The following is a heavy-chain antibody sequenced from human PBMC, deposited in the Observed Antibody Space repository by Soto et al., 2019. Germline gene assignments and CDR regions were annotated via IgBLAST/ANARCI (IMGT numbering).Heavy chain of an antibody. D-gene: IGHD2-15*01. V-gene: IGHV4-61*01. CDR2: IYYSGST. Sequence: SETLSLTCTVSGGSVSSGSYYWSWIRQPPGKGLEWIGYIYYSGSTNYNPSLKSRVTISVDTSKNQFSLKLSSVTAADTAVYYCARDCSGGSCYSDYHYYGMDVWGQGTTVTVSS. CDR3: ARDCSGGSCYSDYHYYGMDV. CDR1: GGSVSSGSYY. J-gene: IGHJ6*02.